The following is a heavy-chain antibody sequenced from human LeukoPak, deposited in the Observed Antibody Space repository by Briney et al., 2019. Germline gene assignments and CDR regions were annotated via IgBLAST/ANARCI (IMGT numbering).Heavy chain of an antibody. J-gene: IGHJ6*03. CDR1: GGSISSGGYS. Sequence: PSETLSLTCTVSGGSISSGGYSWSWIRQHPGKGLEWIGYIYYSGSTYYNPSLKSRVTISVDTSKNQFSLKLSSVTAADTAVYYCARGSPAAILDGGVDYYYYMDVWGKGTTVTVSS. CDR2: IYYSGST. D-gene: IGHD2-2*01. CDR3: ARGSPAAILDGGVDYYYYMDV. V-gene: IGHV4-31*03.